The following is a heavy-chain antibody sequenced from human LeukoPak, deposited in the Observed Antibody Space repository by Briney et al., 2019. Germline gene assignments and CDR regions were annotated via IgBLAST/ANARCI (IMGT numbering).Heavy chain of an antibody. CDR1: GFTFNNYV. CDR2: ISASAAMT. J-gene: IGHJ4*02. V-gene: IGHV3-23*01. D-gene: IGHD3-10*01. Sequence: GGSLRLSCEASGFTFNNYVMTWVRQAPGKGLEWVSSISASAAMTYYADSVKGRFTISRDNSKNTLYLQMNSLRAEDTAVYYCAKIDSSGSYPLFDYWGQGTLVTVSS. CDR3: AKIDSSGSYPLFDY.